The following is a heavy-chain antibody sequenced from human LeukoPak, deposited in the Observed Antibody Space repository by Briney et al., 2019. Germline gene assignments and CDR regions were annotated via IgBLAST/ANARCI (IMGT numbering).Heavy chain of an antibody. CDR3: ARAVRYFDYLLGPPDY. V-gene: IGHV3-7*01. J-gene: IGHJ4*02. D-gene: IGHD3-9*01. CDR2: IKQDGSEI. Sequence: GGSLRLSCGASGFSFSNAWMSWVRQAPGKGPEWVANIKQDGSEIYYVDSVKGRFTISRDNAKNSLYLQMNSLRAEDMAVYYCARAVRYFDYLLGPPDYWGQGTLVTVSS. CDR1: GFSFSNAW.